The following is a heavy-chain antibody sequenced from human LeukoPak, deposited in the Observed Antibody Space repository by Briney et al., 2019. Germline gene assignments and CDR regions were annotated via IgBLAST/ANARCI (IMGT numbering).Heavy chain of an antibody. CDR1: GFTFSGSA. J-gene: IGHJ3*02. D-gene: IGHD1-26*01. CDR2: IRSKANSYAT. V-gene: IGHV3-73*01. Sequence: PGRSLRLSCAAAGFTFSGSAMHWVRQASGKGLEWIGRIRSKANSYATAYAASVKGRFTISRDDSKNTAYLQMNSLKTEDTAVYYCTRREAIVGAFDIWGQGTMVTVSS. CDR3: TRREAIVGAFDI.